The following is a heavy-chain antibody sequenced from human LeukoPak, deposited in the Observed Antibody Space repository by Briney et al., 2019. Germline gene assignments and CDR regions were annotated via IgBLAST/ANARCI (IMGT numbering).Heavy chain of an antibody. CDR2: IYYSGST. CDR3: ASSWLGYCSSTSCPPYFDY. D-gene: IGHD2-2*01. CDR1: GGSSSSYY. Sequence: SETLSLTCTVSGGSSSSYYWSWIRQPPGKGLEWIGYIYYSGSTNYNPSLKSRVTISVDTSKNQFSLKLSSVTAADTAVYYCASSWLGYCSSTSCPPYFDYWGQGTLVTVSS. J-gene: IGHJ4*02. V-gene: IGHV4-59*01.